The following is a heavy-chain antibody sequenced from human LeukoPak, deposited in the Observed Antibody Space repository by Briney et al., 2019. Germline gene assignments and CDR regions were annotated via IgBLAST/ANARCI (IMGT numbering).Heavy chain of an antibody. CDR2: ISSSSSYI. V-gene: IGHV3-21*01. J-gene: IGHJ4*02. CDR3: AKGGPSDTAMDFLFDY. D-gene: IGHD5-18*01. Sequence: GRSLRLSCAASGFTFSSYSMNWVRQAPGKGLEWVSSISSSSSYIYYADSVKGRFTISRDNSKNTVYLQMNSLRGEDTAVYYCAKGGPSDTAMDFLFDYWGQGTLVTVSS. CDR1: GFTFSSYS.